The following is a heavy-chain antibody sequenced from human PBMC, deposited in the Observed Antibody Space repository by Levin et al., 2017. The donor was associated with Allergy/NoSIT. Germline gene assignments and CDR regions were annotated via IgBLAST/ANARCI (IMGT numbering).Heavy chain of an antibody. D-gene: IGHD3-10*01. CDR1: GFTVSSNY. Sequence: GGSLRLSCAALGFTVSSNYMSWVRQAPGRGLECVSVIYSDGSTYYADYVKGRFTISRDNSKNMLLLQMNSLRAEDTAVYYCTTAPYTHYTAEFDYWGQGTLVTVSS. V-gene: IGHV3-66*01. CDR2: IYSDGST. J-gene: IGHJ4*02. CDR3: TTAPYTHYTAEFDY.